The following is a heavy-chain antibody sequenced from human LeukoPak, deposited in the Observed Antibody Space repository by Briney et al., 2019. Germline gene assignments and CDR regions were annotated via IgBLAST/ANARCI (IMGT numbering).Heavy chain of an antibody. CDR1: GWSFNDYY. J-gene: IGHJ5*02. D-gene: IGHD2-2*01. V-gene: IGHV4-34*01. Sequence: SETLSLTCAVYGWSFNDYYWNWIRQPTGKGLEWIGEINARGDTNYNPSLKSRVTISVDTSKSQFSLRLTSIIAADTSFYYCARGQVPAARGYNWFDPWGQGTLVTVSS. CDR2: INARGDT. CDR3: ARGQVPAARGYNWFDP.